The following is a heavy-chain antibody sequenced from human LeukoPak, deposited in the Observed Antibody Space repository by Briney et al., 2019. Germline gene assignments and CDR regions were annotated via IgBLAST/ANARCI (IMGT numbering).Heavy chain of an antibody. CDR1: GGSISSSSYY. V-gene: IGHV4-39*01. CDR3: ARQLMGVRYFDWLFLGVPGFDY. CDR2: IYYSGST. Sequence: SETLSLTCTVSGGSISSSSYYWGWIRQPPGKGLEWIGSIYYSGSTYYNPSLKSRVTISVDTSKNQFSLKLSSVTAADTAVYYCARQLMGVRYFDWLFLGVPGFDYWGQGTLVTVSS. D-gene: IGHD3-9*01. J-gene: IGHJ4*02.